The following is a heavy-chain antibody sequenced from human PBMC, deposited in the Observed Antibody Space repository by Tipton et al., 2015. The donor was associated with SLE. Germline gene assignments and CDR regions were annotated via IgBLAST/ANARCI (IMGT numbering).Heavy chain of an antibody. D-gene: IGHD6-13*01. J-gene: IGHJ5*02. Sequence: QLVQSGGGVVQPGGSLRLSCAASGFTFSSYGMHWVRQAPGKGLEWVAFIRYDGSNKYYADSVKGRFTISRDNSKNTLYLQMNSLRAEDTAVYYCARPRGYSITPPWFDPWGQGTLVTVSS. CDR2: IRYDGSNK. V-gene: IGHV3-30*02. CDR3: ARPRGYSITPPWFDP. CDR1: GFTFSSYG.